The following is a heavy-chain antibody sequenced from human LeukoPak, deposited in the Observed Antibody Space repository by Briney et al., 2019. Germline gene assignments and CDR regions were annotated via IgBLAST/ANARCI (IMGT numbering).Heavy chain of an antibody. J-gene: IGHJ4*02. V-gene: IGHV3-74*01. CDR2: INTDGSSP. Sequence: PGGSLRLSCAASGFTFSAYWMHWVRQAPGKGLVWVSRINTDGSSPTYAASVKGRFTISRDNAKNTLYLQMNSLTAEDTAVYYCAKAIWVAATSSWFCLDYWGQGTLVTVSS. D-gene: IGHD3-10*01. CDR1: GFTFSAYW. CDR3: AKAIWVAATSSWFCLDY.